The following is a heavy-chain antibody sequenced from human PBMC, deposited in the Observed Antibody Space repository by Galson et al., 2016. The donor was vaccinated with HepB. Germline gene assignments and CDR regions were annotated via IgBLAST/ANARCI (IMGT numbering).Heavy chain of an antibody. CDR1: GFSFSNFA. Sequence: SLRLSCAVSGFSFSNFAMYWVRQAPGKGLEWVAAIGYEGRSKYYIDSVEGRFTVSRENAKNSLYLHMNSLRAGDTAVYHCVRGSYSSDWYRTSAYDFGMDVWGKGTPVTVAS. CDR2: IGYEGRSK. CDR3: VRGSYSSDWYRTSAYDFGMDV. D-gene: IGHD6-19*01. V-gene: IGHV3-33*08. J-gene: IGHJ6*04.